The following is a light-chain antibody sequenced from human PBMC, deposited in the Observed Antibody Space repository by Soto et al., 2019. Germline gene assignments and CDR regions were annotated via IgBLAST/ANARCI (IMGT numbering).Light chain of an antibody. CDR2: EVS. CDR1: SSDVGSYHY. V-gene: IGLV2-14*01. CDR3: SSCTSGRDVYV. Sequence: QSVLTQPASVSGSPGQSITISCTGTSSDVGSYHYVSWLQQHPGKAPKLIIFEVSDRPSGVSTRFSGSKSGDTASLTISGLQADDEADYYCSSCTSGRDVYVFGGGTKVTVL. J-gene: IGLJ1*01.